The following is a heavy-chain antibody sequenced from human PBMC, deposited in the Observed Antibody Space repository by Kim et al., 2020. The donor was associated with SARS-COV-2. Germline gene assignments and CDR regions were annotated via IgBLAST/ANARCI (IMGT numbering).Heavy chain of an antibody. V-gene: IGHV4-38-2*02. Sequence: SETLSLTCTVSGYSISSGYYWGWIRQPPGKGLEWIGSIYHSGSTYYNPSLKSRVTISVDTSKNQFSLKLSSVTAADTAVYYCAGGAAAGTYSFRLGYGMDVWGQGTTVTVSS. J-gene: IGHJ6*02. CDR1: GYSISSGYY. D-gene: IGHD6-13*01. CDR2: IYHSGST. CDR3: AGGAAAGTYSFRLGYGMDV.